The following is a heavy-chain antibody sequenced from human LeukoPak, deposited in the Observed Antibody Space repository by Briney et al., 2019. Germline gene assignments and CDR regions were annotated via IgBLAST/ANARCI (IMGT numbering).Heavy chain of an antibody. CDR2: IRYDGSNK. Sequence: GGSLRLSCAASGFTFSSYGMHWVRQAPGKGLEWVAFIRYDGSNKYYADSVKGRFTISRDNSKNTLYLQMNSLRAEDTAVYYCAKVATVPAAISWFDPWGQGTLVTVSS. CDR1: GFTFSSYG. V-gene: IGHV3-30*02. J-gene: IGHJ5*02. CDR3: AKVATVPAAISWFDP. D-gene: IGHD2-2*01.